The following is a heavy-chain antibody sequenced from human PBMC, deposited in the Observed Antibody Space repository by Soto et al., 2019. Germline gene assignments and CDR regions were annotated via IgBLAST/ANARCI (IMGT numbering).Heavy chain of an antibody. D-gene: IGHD6-6*01. Sequence: QVQLVQSGAEVKKPGASVKVSCKASGYTFTGYYMHWVRQAPGQGLEWMGWINPNSGGTNYAQKFQGWVTMTRDTSISTADMELSRLRSDDTAVYYCARDGGGRGSSPIYYYYYGMDVWGQGTTVTVSS. J-gene: IGHJ6*02. V-gene: IGHV1-2*04. CDR2: INPNSGGT. CDR3: ARDGGGRGSSPIYYYYYGMDV. CDR1: GYTFTGYY.